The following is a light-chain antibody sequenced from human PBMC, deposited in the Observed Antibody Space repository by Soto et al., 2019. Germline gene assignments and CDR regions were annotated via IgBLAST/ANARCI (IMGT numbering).Light chain of an antibody. Sequence: EIVMTHSPATLSVSPWERATLSCWASQSVSSNLAWYQQKPGQAPRVLIYGASARASGIPARFSGSGSGTEFTLTISSLQSEDFAVYYCQQYNNWPPWTFGQGTKVDIK. CDR2: GAS. J-gene: IGKJ1*01. CDR1: QSVSSN. CDR3: QQYNNWPPWT. V-gene: IGKV3-15*01.